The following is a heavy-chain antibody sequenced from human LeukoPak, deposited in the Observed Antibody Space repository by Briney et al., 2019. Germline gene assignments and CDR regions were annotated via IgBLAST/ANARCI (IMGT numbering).Heavy chain of an antibody. CDR1: GGTFSSYA. D-gene: IGHD4-23*01. Sequence: ASVKVSCKGSGGTFSSYAISWVRQAPGQGLEWMGGIIPIFGTANYAQKFQGRVTITADESTTPAYMELSSLTSEDTAEYYCARTTVVTRDFDYWGQGTLVTVSS. V-gene: IGHV1-69*13. CDR2: IIPIFGTA. CDR3: ARTTVVTRDFDY. J-gene: IGHJ4*02.